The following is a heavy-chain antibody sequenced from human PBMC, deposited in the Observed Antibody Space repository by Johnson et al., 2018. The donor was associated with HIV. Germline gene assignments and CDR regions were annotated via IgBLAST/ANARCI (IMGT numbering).Heavy chain of an antibody. CDR2: IYSGGRT. CDR1: GFSVSSKY. D-gene: IGHD3-22*01. Sequence: VQLVESGGGLVQPGGSLRLSCAASGFSVSSKYMSWVRQAPGKGLEWVSVIYSGGRTYYADPVTGRFTISRDTSKNTLYLQMNSLRAEDKAVYYCASVPMILVLDGAFDIWGQGTMVTVSS. V-gene: IGHV3-66*01. J-gene: IGHJ3*02. CDR3: ASVPMILVLDGAFDI.